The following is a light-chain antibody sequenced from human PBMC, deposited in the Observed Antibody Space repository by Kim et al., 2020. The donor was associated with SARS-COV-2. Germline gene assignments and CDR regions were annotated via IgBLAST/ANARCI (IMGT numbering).Light chain of an antibody. CDR1: QSVSNND. CDR2: GAS. CDR3: QQYDRSPYT. J-gene: IGKJ2*01. Sequence: LSPGERATLSCRASQSVSNNDLAWYQQKSGQAPRLLMYGASRRATGIPDRFSGSGTGTDFTLIIRRLEPEDFAVFFCQQYDRSPYTFGQGTKLEI. V-gene: IGKV3-20*01.